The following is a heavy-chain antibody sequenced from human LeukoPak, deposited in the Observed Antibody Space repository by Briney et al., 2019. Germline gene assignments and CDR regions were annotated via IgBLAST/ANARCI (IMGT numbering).Heavy chain of an antibody. Sequence: PSETLSLTCAVYGGSFSGYYWSWIRQPPGKGLEWIGEINHSGSTNYTPSLKSRVTITVDTSKNQFSLKLTSVTAADTAVYYCARRLVVTAPYYFDYWGHGVLVTVSA. CDR3: ARRLVVTAPYYFDY. D-gene: IGHD2-21*02. J-gene: IGHJ4*01. V-gene: IGHV4-34*01. CDR1: GGSFSGYY. CDR2: INHSGST.